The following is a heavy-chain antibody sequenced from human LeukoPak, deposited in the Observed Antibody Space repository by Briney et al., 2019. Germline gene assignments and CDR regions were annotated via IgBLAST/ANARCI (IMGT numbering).Heavy chain of an antibody. Sequence: GQSLKISSKGSGYSFPSYWISWVRQMPGKGLEWMGRFDPSDSYTNYSPSFQGHVTISADKSISTAYLQWSSLKASDTAMYYCASLPRSRWYFFCGWGPGILVTVSS. CDR2: FDPSDSYT. CDR1: GYSFPSYW. D-gene: IGHD6-13*01. V-gene: IGHV5-10-1*01. CDR3: ASLPRSRWYFFCG. J-gene: IGHJ4*02.